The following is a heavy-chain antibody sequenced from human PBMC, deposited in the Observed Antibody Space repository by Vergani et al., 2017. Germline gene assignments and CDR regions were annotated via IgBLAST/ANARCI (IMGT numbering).Heavy chain of an antibody. J-gene: IGHJ2*01. V-gene: IGHV4-59*01. CDR3: AREPWGPPYWYVDF. CDR1: GGSISSYY. D-gene: IGHD7-27*01. CDR2: ISYNGST. Sequence: QVQLQESGPGLVKPSETLSLTCTVPGGSISSYYWSWIRQPPGKGLECLGYISYNGSTNYNPSLQSRVTISVDTSKNQFSLKLNSVTAADTAVYFCAREPWGPPYWYVDFWGRGTLVTVS.